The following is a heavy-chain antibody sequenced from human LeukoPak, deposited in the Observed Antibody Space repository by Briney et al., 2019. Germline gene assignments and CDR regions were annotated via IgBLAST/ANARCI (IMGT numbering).Heavy chain of an antibody. CDR2: ISYDGSNK. D-gene: IGHD3-16*02. J-gene: IGHJ4*02. V-gene: IGHV3-30*18. CDR1: GFTFSSYG. CDR3: AKYRSTFGGVIDDY. Sequence: SGGSLRLSCAASGFTFSSYGMHWVRQAPGKGLEWVAVISYDGSNKYYADSVKGRFTISRDNSKNTLYLQMSSLRAEDTAVYYCAKYRSTFGGVIDDYWGQGTLVTVSS.